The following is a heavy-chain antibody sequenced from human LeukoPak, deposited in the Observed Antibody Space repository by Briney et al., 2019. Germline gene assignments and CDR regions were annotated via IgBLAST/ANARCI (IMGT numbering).Heavy chain of an antibody. Sequence: PGGSLRLSCAASGFTFSSYAMHWVRQAPGKGLEWVAVISYDGSNKYYADSVKGRFTISRDNSKNTLYLQMNSLRAEDTAVYYCARARQQPRGGDAFDIWGQGTMVTVSS. J-gene: IGHJ3*02. D-gene: IGHD6-13*01. CDR2: ISYDGSNK. V-gene: IGHV3-30-3*01. CDR1: GFTFSSYA. CDR3: ARARQQPRGGDAFDI.